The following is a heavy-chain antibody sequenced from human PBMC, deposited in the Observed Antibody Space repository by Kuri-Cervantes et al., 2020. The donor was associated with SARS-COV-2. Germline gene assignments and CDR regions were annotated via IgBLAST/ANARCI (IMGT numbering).Heavy chain of an antibody. CDR1: GGSISSHY. CDR3: ARGSGSGSSYDAFDI. V-gene: IGHV4-59*11. CDR2: IYYSGST. J-gene: IGHJ3*02. Sequence: SETLSLTCTVSGGSISSHYWSWIRQPPGKGLEWIGYIYYSGSTNYNPSLKSRVTISVDTSKNQFSLKLSSVTAADTAVYYCARGSGSGSSYDAFDIWGQGTMVTVSS. D-gene: IGHD3-10*01.